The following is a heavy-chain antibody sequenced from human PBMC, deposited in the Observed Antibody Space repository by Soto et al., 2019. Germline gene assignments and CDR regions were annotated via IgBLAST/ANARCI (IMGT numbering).Heavy chain of an antibody. CDR3: ARGHSTDCSNGVCSFFYNHEMDV. Sequence: GASMKVSCKASGYSFTVYHIHWVRLYTQQELECLRRIYPISSGTSTAQKFQGWVTMTRDRSISTVYMELTRLRSDDTAVYFCARGHSTDCSNGVCSFFYNHEMDVWGKGTTVPSPQ. J-gene: IGHJ6*01. CDR2: IYPISSGT. V-gene: IGHV1-2*04. CDR1: GYSFTVYH. D-gene: IGHD2-8*01.